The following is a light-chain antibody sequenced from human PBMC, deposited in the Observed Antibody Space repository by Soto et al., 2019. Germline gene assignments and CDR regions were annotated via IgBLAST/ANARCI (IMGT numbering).Light chain of an antibody. J-gene: IGLJ3*02. CDR1: SSDVGGYNY. V-gene: IGLV2-14*01. CDR2: DVS. CDR3: SSYTSSSWV. Sequence: QSVLTQPASVSGSPGQSITISCTGTSSDVGGYNYVSWYQQHPGKAPKLMIYDVSNRPSGVSNRFSGSKSGNTASLTISGLQAEDKVDYYCSSYTSSSWVFGGGTQLTV.